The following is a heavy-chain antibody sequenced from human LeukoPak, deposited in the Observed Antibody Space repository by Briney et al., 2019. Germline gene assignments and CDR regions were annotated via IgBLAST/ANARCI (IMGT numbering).Heavy chain of an antibody. CDR3: AREGIAAAGTRGREPGNWFDP. CDR1: GYTFTSYY. V-gene: IGHV1-69*01. J-gene: IGHJ5*02. CDR2: IIPIFGTA. D-gene: IGHD6-13*01. Sequence: SVKVSCKASGYTFTSYYMHWVRQAPGQGLEWMGGIIPIFGTANYAQKFQGRVTITADESTSTAYMELSSLRSEDTAVYYCAREGIAAAGTRGREPGNWFDPWGQGTLVTVSS.